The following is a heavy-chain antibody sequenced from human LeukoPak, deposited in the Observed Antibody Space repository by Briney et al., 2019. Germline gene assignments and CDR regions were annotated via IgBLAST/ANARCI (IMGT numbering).Heavy chain of an antibody. CDR1: GGSFSGYY. CDR2: IYYSGST. J-gene: IGHJ4*02. Sequence: SETLSLTCAVYGGSFSGYYWSWIRQPPGKGLEWIGSIYYSGSTYYNPSLKSRVTISVDTSKNQFSLKLSSVTAADTAVYYCARHKDWIYYFDYWGQGTLVTVSS. D-gene: IGHD2-2*03. V-gene: IGHV4-34*01. CDR3: ARHKDWIYYFDY.